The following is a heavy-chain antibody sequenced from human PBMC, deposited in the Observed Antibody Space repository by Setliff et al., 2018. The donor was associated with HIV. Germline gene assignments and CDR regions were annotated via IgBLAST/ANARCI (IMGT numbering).Heavy chain of an antibody. CDR1: GGSISSGSYY. J-gene: IGHJ4*03. V-gene: IGHV4-61*02. CDR3: ARDSDYYDSSTYRLDY. Sequence: SETLSLTCTVSGGSISSGSYYWSWIRQPAGKGLEWIGRIYTSGRIDYNPSLKSRVTISVDTSNKQFSLNLSSVTAADTAVYYCARDSDYYDSSTYRLDYWGQGTVVTVSS. D-gene: IGHD3-22*01. CDR2: IYTSGRI.